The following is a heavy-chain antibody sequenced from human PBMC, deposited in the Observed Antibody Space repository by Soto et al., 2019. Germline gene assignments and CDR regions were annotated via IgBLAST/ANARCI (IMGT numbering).Heavy chain of an antibody. CDR2: IYYSGST. Sequence: QVQLQESGPGLVKPSQTLSLTCTVSGGSISSGGYYWSWIRQHPGKGLEWIGYIYYSGSTYYNPSLKSRVTISGDTSKNQFSLKLSSVTAADTAVYYCARDQNYDFWSGYFVYWGQGTLVTVSS. CDR1: GGSISSGGYY. CDR3: ARDQNYDFWSGYFVY. J-gene: IGHJ4*02. V-gene: IGHV4-31*03. D-gene: IGHD3-3*01.